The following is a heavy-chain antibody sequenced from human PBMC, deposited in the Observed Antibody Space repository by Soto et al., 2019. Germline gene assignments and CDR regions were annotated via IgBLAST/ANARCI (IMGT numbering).Heavy chain of an antibody. Sequence: PGGSLRLSCAASGFTFSSYGMHWVRQAPGKGLEWVAVISYDGSNKYYADSVKGRFTISRDNSKNTLYLQMNSLRAEDTAVYYCAKSLVGAYYYYYGMDVWGQGTTVTVSS. CDR2: ISYDGSNK. CDR1: GFTFSSYG. J-gene: IGHJ6*02. D-gene: IGHD1-26*01. CDR3: AKSLVGAYYYYYGMDV. V-gene: IGHV3-30*18.